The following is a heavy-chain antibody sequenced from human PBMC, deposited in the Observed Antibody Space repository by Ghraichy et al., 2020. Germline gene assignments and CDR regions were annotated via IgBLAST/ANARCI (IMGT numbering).Heavy chain of an antibody. D-gene: IGHD3-9*01. V-gene: IGHV4-59*01. CDR2: IYYNGST. Sequence: SETLSLTCTVSGGSISSYYWSWIRQPPGKGLEWIGYIYYNGSTNYNPSLKSRVTISVDTSKNQFSLKLSSVTAADTAVYYCARGFDGAFDIWGQGTMVTVSS. J-gene: IGHJ3*02. CDR3: ARGFDGAFDI. CDR1: GGSISSYY.